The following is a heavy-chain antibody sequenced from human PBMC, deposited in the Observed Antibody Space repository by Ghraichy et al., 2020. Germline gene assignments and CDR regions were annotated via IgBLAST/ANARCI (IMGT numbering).Heavy chain of an antibody. CDR3: AREGYCTGGVCYYYGMDV. Sequence: SETLSLTCTVSGGSISSGGYYWSWIRQHPGKGLEWIGYIYYSGSTYYNPSLKSRVTISVDTSKNQFSLKLSSGTAADTAVYYCAREGYCTGGVCYYYGMDVWGQGTTVTVSS. CDR1: GGSISSGGYY. J-gene: IGHJ6*02. CDR2: IYYSGST. V-gene: IGHV4-31*03. D-gene: IGHD2-8*02.